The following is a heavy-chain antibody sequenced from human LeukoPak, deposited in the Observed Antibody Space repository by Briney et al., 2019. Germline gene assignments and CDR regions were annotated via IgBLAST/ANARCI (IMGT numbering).Heavy chain of an antibody. D-gene: IGHD6-19*01. Sequence: GASLQISCKGSGSRFTSYWIAWVRQMPGKGLEWMGIIYPGDSDTRYSPSFQGQVTISADKSISTAYLQWSSLKASDTAMYYCARLSRAVLTYGMDVWGKGTTVTVSS. J-gene: IGHJ6*04. V-gene: IGHV5-51*01. CDR3: ARLSRAVLTYGMDV. CDR2: IYPGDSDT. CDR1: GSRFTSYW.